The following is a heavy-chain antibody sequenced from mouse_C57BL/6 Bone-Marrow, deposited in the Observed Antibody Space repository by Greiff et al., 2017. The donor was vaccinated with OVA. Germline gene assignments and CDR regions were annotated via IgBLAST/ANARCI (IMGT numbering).Heavy chain of an antibody. CDR1: GYTFTSYW. D-gene: IGHD6-2*01. V-gene: IGHV1-64*01. Sequence: QVQLQQPGAELVKPGASVKLSCKASGYTFTSYWMHWVKQRPGQGLEWIGMIHPNSGSTNYNEKFKSKATLTVDKSSSTAHMQLSSLTSEVSAVYYCARPSLYLPCYYWGQGTTLTVSS. J-gene: IGHJ2*01. CDR2: IHPNSGST. CDR3: ARPSLYLPCYY.